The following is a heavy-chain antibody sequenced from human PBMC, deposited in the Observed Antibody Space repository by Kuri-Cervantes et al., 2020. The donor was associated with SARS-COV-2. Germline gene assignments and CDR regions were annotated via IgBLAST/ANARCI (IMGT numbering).Heavy chain of an antibody. CDR2: INHSGST. V-gene: IGHV4-34*01. D-gene: IGHD6-13*01. Sequence: SQTLSLTCAVYGGSFSGYYWSWIRQPPGKGLEWIGEINHSGSTNYNPSLKSRVTISVDTSKNQFSLKLSSVTAADTAVYYCARIRKQQLRVGFAFDIWGQGTMVTVSS. CDR3: ARIRKQQLRVGFAFDI. J-gene: IGHJ3*02. CDR1: GGSFSGYY.